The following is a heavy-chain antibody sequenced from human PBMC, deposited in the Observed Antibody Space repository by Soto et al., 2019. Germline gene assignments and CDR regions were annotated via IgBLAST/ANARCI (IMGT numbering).Heavy chain of an antibody. CDR2: IYHSGST. CDR1: GGSISSGGYS. CDR3: ARDSPCGGDCYIIGY. Sequence: PSETLSLTCAVSGGSISSGGYSWSWIRQPPGKGLEWIGYIYHSGSTYYNPSLKSRVTISVDRSKNQFSLKLSSVTAADTAVYYCARDSPCGGDCYIIGYWGQGTLVTVSS. D-gene: IGHD2-21*02. J-gene: IGHJ4*02. V-gene: IGHV4-30-2*01.